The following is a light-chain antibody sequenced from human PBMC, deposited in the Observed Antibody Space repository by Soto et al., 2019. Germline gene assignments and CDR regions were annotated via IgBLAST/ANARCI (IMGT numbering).Light chain of an antibody. Sequence: DIQMTQSPSSLSASVGDRVTITCQASQDISKYLNWYQQKPGKDPKLLIYHASKLETGVPSRFSGSRSGTDFTFSISSLQPEGIATHYCQQYDNLLFTFGPGTKVDIK. CDR3: QQYDNLLFT. J-gene: IGKJ3*01. CDR1: QDISKY. V-gene: IGKV1-33*01. CDR2: HAS.